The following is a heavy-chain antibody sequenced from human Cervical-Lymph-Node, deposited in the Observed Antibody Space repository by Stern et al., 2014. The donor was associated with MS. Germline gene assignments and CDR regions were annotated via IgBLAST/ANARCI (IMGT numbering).Heavy chain of an antibody. CDR3: ARALRRENDAFDI. CDR1: GFTFTSYW. Sequence: EVQLVESGGGLVQPGGSLRLSWAASGFTFTSYWMHWVRQAPGKGLVWVSRLNSDGGTTAYADSVKGRFTITRANARNTVYLQMSGLRAEDTAVYYCARALRRENDAFDIWGQGTMVTVSS. J-gene: IGHJ3*02. V-gene: IGHV3-74*02. CDR2: LNSDGGTT.